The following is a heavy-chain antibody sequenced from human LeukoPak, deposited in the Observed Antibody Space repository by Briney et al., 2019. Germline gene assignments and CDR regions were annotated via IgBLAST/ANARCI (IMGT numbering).Heavy chain of an antibody. J-gene: IGHJ3*01. V-gene: IGHV5-51*01. CDR1: NYSFPNHW. CDR3: ARRAGAGWYIYDL. Sequence: GESLKISCQGSNYSFPNHWIAWVRQMPGKGLEWMGIMYPADSNTRYSPSFQGQVTLSADKSISTAYLQWSSLKASDTAMYYCARRAGAGWYIYDLWGQGTMVTVSS. D-gene: IGHD6-13*01. CDR2: MYPADSNT.